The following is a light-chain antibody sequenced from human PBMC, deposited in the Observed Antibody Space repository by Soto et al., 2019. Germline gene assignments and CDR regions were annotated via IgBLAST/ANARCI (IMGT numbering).Light chain of an antibody. Sequence: QSALTQPASVSGSPGQSITISCTGTSSDVGAYNYVSWYQHHPGKAPKLMIYDVSNRPSGVSNRCSGSKSGNTASLTISGLQAEDEADYYRNSFTTSSTLVFGGGTKLTVL. V-gene: IGLV2-14*03. CDR3: NSFTTSSTLV. CDR2: DVS. J-gene: IGLJ2*01. CDR1: SSDVGAYNY.